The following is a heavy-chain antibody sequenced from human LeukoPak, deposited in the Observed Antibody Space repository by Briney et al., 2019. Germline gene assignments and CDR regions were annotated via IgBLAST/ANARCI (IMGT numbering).Heavy chain of an antibody. Sequence: PSETLSLTCAVYGGSFSGYYWSWIRQPPGKRLEWIGEINHSGSTNYNPSLKSRVTISVDTSKNQFSLKLSSVTAADTAVYYCARRKLRFLEWLLRGYFDYWGQGTLVTVCS. CDR1: GGSFSGYY. J-gene: IGHJ4*02. V-gene: IGHV4-34*01. CDR2: INHSGST. CDR3: ARRKLRFLEWLLRGYFDY. D-gene: IGHD3-3*01.